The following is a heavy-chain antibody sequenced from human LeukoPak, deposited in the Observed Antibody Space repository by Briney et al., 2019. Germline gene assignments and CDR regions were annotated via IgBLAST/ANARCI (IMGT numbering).Heavy chain of an antibody. J-gene: IGHJ4*02. CDR2: MNPNSGNT. Sequence: ASVKVSCKASGYTFTSYDINWVRQATGQGLEWMGWMNPNSGNTGYAQKFQGRVTMTRNTSISTAYMELSGLRSEDTAVYYCARGIVWFGELLGDLGFDYWGQGTLVTVSS. CDR1: GYTFTSYD. V-gene: IGHV1-8*01. CDR3: ARGIVWFGELLGDLGFDY. D-gene: IGHD3-10*01.